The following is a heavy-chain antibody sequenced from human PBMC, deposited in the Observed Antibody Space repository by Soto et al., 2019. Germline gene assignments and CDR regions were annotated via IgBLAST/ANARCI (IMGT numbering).Heavy chain of an antibody. Sequence: QVQLVQSGAEVKKPGASVKVSCKASGYTFTSYGISWVRQAPGQGLEWMGWISAYNGNTNYAQKLQGRVTMTTDTATSTAYMERRSLGSDDTAVYYCARDQARDSSSPIYSCFRYYGMDVWGQGTTVTVSS. V-gene: IGHV1-18*01. CDR3: ARDQARDSSSPIYSCFRYYGMDV. D-gene: IGHD6-13*01. CDR1: GYTFTSYG. CDR2: ISAYNGNT. J-gene: IGHJ6*02.